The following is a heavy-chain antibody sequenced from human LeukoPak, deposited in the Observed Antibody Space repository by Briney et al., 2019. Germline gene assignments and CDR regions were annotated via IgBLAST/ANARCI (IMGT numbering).Heavy chain of an antibody. J-gene: IGHJ4*01. V-gene: IGHV3-7*03. Sequence: GGSLRLSCAASGSTFSNYWMSWVRQTPGKGLEWVANIKEDGSEKYYVDSLKGRFTISGDNARNSPYLQMNSLRAKDTAVYYCAKERPRQAHWGHGTLVTV. CDR2: IKEDGSEK. CDR1: GSTFSNYW. CDR3: AKERPRQAH. D-gene: IGHD1-26*01.